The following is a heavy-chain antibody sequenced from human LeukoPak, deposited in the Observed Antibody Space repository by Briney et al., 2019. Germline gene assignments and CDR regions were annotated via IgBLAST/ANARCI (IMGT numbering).Heavy chain of an antibody. D-gene: IGHD2-2*01. CDR2: ISSSGNTI. CDR1: GFTFSSYS. J-gene: IGHJ4*02. CDR3: ARGYCSSTSCLTD. Sequence: GGSLRLSCAASGFTFSSYSMNWVRQAPGKGLEWVSYISSSGNTIYYADSVKGRFTISRDNAKNSLYLQMNSLRDEDTAVYYCARGYCSSTSCLTDWGQGTLVTVSS. V-gene: IGHV3-48*02.